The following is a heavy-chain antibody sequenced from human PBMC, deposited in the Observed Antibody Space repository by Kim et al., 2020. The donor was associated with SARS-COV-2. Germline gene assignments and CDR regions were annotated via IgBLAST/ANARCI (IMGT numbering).Heavy chain of an antibody. CDR3: SSGYDY. D-gene: IGHD3-22*01. CDR2: PNRGNT. Sequence: PNRGNTGYAQKCQGRVTMTRNTSISTAYMELSSLRSEDTAVYYCSSGYDYWGQGTLVTVSS. V-gene: IGHV1-8*01. J-gene: IGHJ4*02.